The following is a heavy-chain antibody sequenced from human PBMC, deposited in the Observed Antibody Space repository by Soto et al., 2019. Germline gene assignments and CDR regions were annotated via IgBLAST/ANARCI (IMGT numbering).Heavy chain of an antibody. J-gene: IGHJ4*02. V-gene: IGHV2-5*02. Sequence: QITLKESGPTLVKPTQTLTLTCTFSGFSLSTSGVGVGWIRQPPGRALEWLALIYWDDDKRYSPSLKSRLTITEDTSKNQVVLTMTNMDPVDTATYYCAHRQRTVYFDYWGQGTLVTVSS. CDR2: IYWDDDK. D-gene: IGHD4-17*01. CDR3: AHRQRTVYFDY. CDR1: GFSLSTSGVG.